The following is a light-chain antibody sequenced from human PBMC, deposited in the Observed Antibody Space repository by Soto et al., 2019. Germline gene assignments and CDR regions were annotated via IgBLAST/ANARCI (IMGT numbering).Light chain of an antibody. J-gene: IGKJ5*01. CDR3: QHFGGTTFT. Sequence: EIVLTQSPATLSLSPGDRATLSCRASQSVSSSYIAWYQQRPGQTPSLLIYGASTRATGIPDRFSGSGSGTHFTLTISRLEPGDFAVYYCQHFGGTTFTFGQGTRLEIK. CDR2: GAS. V-gene: IGKV3-20*01. CDR1: QSVSSSY.